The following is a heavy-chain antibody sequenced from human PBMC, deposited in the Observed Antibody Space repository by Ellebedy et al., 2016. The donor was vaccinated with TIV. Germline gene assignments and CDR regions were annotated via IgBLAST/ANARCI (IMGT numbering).Heavy chain of an antibody. Sequence: SVKVSCKASGGPLRNYAISWVRQAPGQGLEWMGGIMAMFGTTTHAQKFQGRVTITADESTSTAYMELSSLTADDTAVYYCARYSGYHFRGNFFDYWGQGTLVTVSS. CDR1: GGPLRNYA. V-gene: IGHV1-69*13. CDR3: ARYSGYHFRGNFFDY. J-gene: IGHJ4*02. D-gene: IGHD5-12*01. CDR2: IMAMFGTT.